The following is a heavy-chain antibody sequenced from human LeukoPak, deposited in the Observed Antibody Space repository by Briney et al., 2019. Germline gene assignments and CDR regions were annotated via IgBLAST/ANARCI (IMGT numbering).Heavy chain of an antibody. CDR2: ISSSSSYI. V-gene: IGHV3-21*01. CDR3: ARDLNDRFLEWLFFY. Sequence: PGGSLRLPCAASGFTFSSYSMNWVRQAPGKGLEWVSSISSSSSYIYYADSVKGRFTISRDNSKNTLYLQMNSLRAEDTAVYYCARDLNDRFLEWLFFYWGQGTLVTVSS. J-gene: IGHJ4*02. D-gene: IGHD3-3*01. CDR1: GFTFSSYS.